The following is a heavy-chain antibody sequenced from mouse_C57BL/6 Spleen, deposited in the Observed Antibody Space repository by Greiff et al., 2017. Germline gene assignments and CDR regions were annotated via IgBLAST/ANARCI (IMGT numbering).Heavy chain of an antibody. CDR3: AREDYDRFAY. V-gene: IGHV1-82*01. CDR1: GYAFSSSW. J-gene: IGHJ3*01. D-gene: IGHD2-4*01. CDR2: IYPGDGDT. Sequence: QVQLKASGPELVKPGASVKISCKASGYAFSSSWMHWVKQRPGKGLEWIGRIYPGDGDTNYNGKFKGKATLTADKSSSTAYMQLRSLTSEDSAVYFCAREDYDRFAYWGQGTLVTVSA.